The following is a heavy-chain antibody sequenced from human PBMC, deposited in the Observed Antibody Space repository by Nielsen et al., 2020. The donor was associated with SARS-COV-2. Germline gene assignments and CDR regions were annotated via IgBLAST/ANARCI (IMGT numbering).Heavy chain of an antibody. J-gene: IGHJ4*02. CDR2: ISYEGSAT. Sequence: GGSLRLSCAASGFTFSHYGMHWVRQAPGKGLEWVAVISYEGSATYYADSVKGRFTVSRDNSKNTPYLQINSLRAEDTAIYYCAKTPDLYAAYDYFDYWGQGTLVTVSS. V-gene: IGHV3-30*18. D-gene: IGHD2-8*01. CDR3: AKTPDLYAAYDYFDY. CDR1: GFTFSHYG.